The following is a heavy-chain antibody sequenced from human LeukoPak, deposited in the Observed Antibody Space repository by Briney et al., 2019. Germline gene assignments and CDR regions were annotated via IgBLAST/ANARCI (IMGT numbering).Heavy chain of an antibody. CDR2: IYYSGST. CDR1: GGSLSSGDSY. Sequence: PSETLSLTCTVSGGSLSSGDSYWTWSRQPPGKGLEWIGNIYYSGSTYYNPSLKSRVIISVDTSKNQFSLKLSSVTAADTALYYCARHNNYDYIWGSYRPTGGFDYWGQGTLVTVSS. J-gene: IGHJ4*02. CDR3: ARHNNYDYIWGSYRPTGGFDY. V-gene: IGHV4-30-4*01. D-gene: IGHD3-16*02.